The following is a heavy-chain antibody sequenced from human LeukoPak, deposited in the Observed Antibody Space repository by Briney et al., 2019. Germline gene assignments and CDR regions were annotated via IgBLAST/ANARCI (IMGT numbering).Heavy chain of an antibody. CDR3: VRDGGSGSPYDF. J-gene: IGHJ4*02. CDR1: GYTFTHYF. Sequence: ASAKVSCKASGYTFTHYFAHWVRQAPGQGLQWMGWINPNTGATSYPQKFQGRVTITRDTSISTAYMELRSLRSDDTAIYYCVRDGGSGSPYDFWGQGTLVTVSS. V-gene: IGHV1-2*02. D-gene: IGHD3-10*01. CDR2: INPNTGAT.